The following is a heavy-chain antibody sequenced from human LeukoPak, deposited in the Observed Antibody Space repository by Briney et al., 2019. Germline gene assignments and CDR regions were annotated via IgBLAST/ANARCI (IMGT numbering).Heavy chain of an antibody. V-gene: IGHV4-4*02. CDR1: VGSISSSNW. D-gene: IGHD3-16*01. J-gene: IGHJ4*02. CDR3: ARHHPPLRLGELGY. Sequence: SETLSLTCAVSVGSISSSNWWSWVRQPPGKGLEWIGRIYYSGSTYYNPSLKSRVTISVDTSKNQFSLKPSSVTAADTAVYYCARHHPPLRLGELGYWGQGTLVTVSS. CDR2: IYYSGST.